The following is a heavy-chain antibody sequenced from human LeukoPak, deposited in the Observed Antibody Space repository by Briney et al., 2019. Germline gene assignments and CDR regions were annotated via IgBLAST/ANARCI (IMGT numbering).Heavy chain of an antibody. CDR3: ARMNYYDSSGYDY. CDR2: IYYSGST. CDR1: GGSISSYY. J-gene: IGHJ4*02. Sequence: PSETLSLTCTVSGGSISSYYWSWIRQPPGKGLEWIGSIYYSGSTYYNPSLKSRVTISVDTSKNQFSLKLSSVTAADTAVYYCARMNYYDSSGYDYWGQGTLVTVSS. D-gene: IGHD3-22*01. V-gene: IGHV4-59*12.